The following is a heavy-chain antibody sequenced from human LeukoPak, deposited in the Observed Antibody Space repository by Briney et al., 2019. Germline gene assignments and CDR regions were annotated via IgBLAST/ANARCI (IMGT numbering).Heavy chain of an antibody. CDR3: ARDRDFWSGTPSGWFDP. Sequence: SETLSLTCTVSGGSISSGDYYWSWIRQPPGKGLEWIGYIYYSGSTYYNPSLKSRVTISVDTSKNQFSLKLSSVTAADTAVYYCARDRDFWSGTPSGWFDPWGQGTLVTVPS. CDR1: GGSISSGDYY. V-gene: IGHV4-30-4*01. J-gene: IGHJ5*02. D-gene: IGHD3-3*01. CDR2: IYYSGST.